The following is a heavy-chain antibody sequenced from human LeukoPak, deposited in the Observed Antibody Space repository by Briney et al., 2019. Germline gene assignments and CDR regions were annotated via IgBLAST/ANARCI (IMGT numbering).Heavy chain of an antibody. CDR1: GLTFSTYG. CDR3: ARSNILIQLWSYFDY. V-gene: IGHV3-48*03. Sequence: GGSLRLSCAASGLTFSTYGMNWVRQAPGEGLEWVSYITNGGSDIYYADSVKGRFTISRDNAKNSLYLQMNSLRAEDTALYYCARSNILIQLWSYFDYWGQGTLVTVSS. J-gene: IGHJ4*02. D-gene: IGHD5-18*01. CDR2: ITNGGSDI.